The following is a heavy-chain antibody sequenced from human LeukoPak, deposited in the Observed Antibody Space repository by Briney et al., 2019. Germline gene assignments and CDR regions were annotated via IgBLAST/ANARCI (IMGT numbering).Heavy chain of an antibody. CDR2: IKQDGSDK. Sequence: GGSLRLSCAASGFTFSSYWMSWVRQAPGKGLEWVANIKQDGSDKYYVDSVKGRFTISRDNAKNSLYLQMNSLRAEDTAVYYCARDFSMDGSGSYDYWGQGTLVTVSS. CDR3: ARDFSMDGSGSYDY. J-gene: IGHJ4*02. V-gene: IGHV3-7*01. D-gene: IGHD3-10*01. CDR1: GFTFSSYW.